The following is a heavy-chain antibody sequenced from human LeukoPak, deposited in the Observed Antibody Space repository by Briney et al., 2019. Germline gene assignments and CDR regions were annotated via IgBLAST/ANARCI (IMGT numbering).Heavy chain of an antibody. CDR1: GITFSRFW. D-gene: IGHD6-13*01. J-gene: IGHJ6*02. CDR3: ARDSASAGDYNYFYATDV. CDR2: INEDGSEK. V-gene: IGHV3-7*01. Sequence: GGSLRLSCAASGITFSRFWMSWVRQAPGKGLQWVANINEDGSEKHYVDSVKGRFTISRDNAENSLYLQMNSLRDEDTAMYYCARDSASAGDYNYFYATDVWGQGTTVTVSS.